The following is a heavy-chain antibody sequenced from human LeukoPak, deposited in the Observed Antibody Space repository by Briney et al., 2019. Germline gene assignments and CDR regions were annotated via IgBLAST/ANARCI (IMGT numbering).Heavy chain of an antibody. CDR2: ISSSSSYI. D-gene: IGHD2-2*01. CDR3: ARDPRVVPAATFDY. J-gene: IGHJ4*02. CDR1: GFTFSSYS. Sequence: GGSLRLSCAASGFTFSSYSMNWVRQAPGKGLEWVSSISSSSSYIYYADSVKGRFTTSRDNAKNSLYLQMNSLRAEDTAVYYCARDPRVVPAATFDYWGQGTLVTVSS. V-gene: IGHV3-21*01.